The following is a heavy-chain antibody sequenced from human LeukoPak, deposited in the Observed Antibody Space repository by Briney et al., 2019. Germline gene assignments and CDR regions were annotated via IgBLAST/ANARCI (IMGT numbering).Heavy chain of an antibody. CDR3: ARPKYGSGSYFFDY. V-gene: IGHV3-30*04. CDR2: ISYDGSNK. D-gene: IGHD3-10*01. Sequence: GRSLRLSCAASGFTFSSYAMHWVRQAPGKGLEWVAVISYDGSNKYYADSVKGRFTISRDNSKNTLYLQMNSLRAEDTAVYYCARPKYGSGSYFFDYWGQGTLVTVSS. CDR1: GFTFSSYA. J-gene: IGHJ4*02.